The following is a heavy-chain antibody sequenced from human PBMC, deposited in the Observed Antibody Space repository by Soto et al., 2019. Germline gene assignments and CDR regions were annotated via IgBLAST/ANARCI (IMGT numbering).Heavy chain of an antibody. J-gene: IGHJ5*02. D-gene: IGHD2-15*01. V-gene: IGHV4-30-4*01. CDR2: IYYSGST. CDR1: GGSISSGDYY. CDR3: ARGSVVAATLGWFDP. Sequence: SETLSLTCTVSGGSISSGDYYWSWIRQPPGKGLEWIGYIYYSGSTYYNPSLKSRVTISVDTSKNQFSLKLSSVTAADTAVYYCARGSVVAATLGWFDPWGQGTLVTVSS.